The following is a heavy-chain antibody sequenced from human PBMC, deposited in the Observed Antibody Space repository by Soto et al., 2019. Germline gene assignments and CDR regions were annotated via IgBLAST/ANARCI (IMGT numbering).Heavy chain of an antibody. D-gene: IGHD3-3*01. Sequence: ASVKVSCKASGYTFISYDINWVRQATGQGLEWMGWMNPNSGNTGYAQKFQGRVTMTRNTSISTAYMELSSLRSEDTAVYYCARGRLDGFWSGYSSGAYYYGMDVWGQGTTVNVSS. CDR3: ARGRLDGFWSGYSSGAYYYGMDV. V-gene: IGHV1-8*01. CDR1: GYTFISYD. J-gene: IGHJ6*02. CDR2: MNPNSGNT.